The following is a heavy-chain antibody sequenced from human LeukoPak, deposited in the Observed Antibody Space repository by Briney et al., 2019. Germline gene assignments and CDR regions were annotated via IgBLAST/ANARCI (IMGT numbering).Heavy chain of an antibody. CDR3: ARAGHSGYDPSWFDP. D-gene: IGHD5-12*01. CDR1: GGSISRYY. CDR2: IYYSGST. Sequence: PSETLSLTCTVSGGSISRYYWSWIRQPPGKGLEWIGYIYYSGSTNYNPSLKSRVTISVDTSKNQFSLKLSSVTAADTAVYYCARAGHSGYDPSWFDPWGQGTLVTVSS. V-gene: IGHV4-59*08. J-gene: IGHJ5*02.